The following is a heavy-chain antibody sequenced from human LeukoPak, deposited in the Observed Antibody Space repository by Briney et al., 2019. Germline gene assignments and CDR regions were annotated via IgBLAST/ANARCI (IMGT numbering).Heavy chain of an antibody. D-gene: IGHD2-21*02. J-gene: IGHJ6*02. V-gene: IGHV1-2*06. CDR1: GYTFTGYY. CDR3: ARVRYCGGGCSRQYYYGMDV. CDR2: INPYSGGA. Sequence: ASVKVSCKASGYTFTGYYIHWVRQAPGQGLEWMGRINPYSGGANYAQKFQGRVTMTRDTSINTAFMELSRLRSDDTAVYYCARVRYCGGGCSRQYYYGMDVWGQGATVTVSS.